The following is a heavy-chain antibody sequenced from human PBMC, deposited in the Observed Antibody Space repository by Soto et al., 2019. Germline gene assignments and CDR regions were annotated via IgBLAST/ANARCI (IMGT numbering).Heavy chain of an antibody. J-gene: IGHJ3*02. V-gene: IGHV2-5*01. CDR1: GFSLSTSGVG. Sequence: QGTLKESGPTLVKPTHTLTLTCSFSGFSLSTSGVGVGWIRQSPGKALEWLALIYWSGDEHYRPSLKSRLSIIKDTSKNHVVLIMTDMDPVDTATYYCARGLATLPVFAFDIWGQGTMVTVSS. D-gene: IGHD6-6*01. CDR2: IYWSGDE. CDR3: ARGLATLPVFAFDI.